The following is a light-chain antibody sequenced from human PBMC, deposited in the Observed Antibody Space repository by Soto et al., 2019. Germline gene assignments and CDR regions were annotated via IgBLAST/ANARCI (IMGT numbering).Light chain of an antibody. J-gene: IGKJ5*01. CDR3: QQYGSSPLIS. Sequence: DIQMTQSPSTLSAFVGDRVTITCRASQSIGRWLAWYQQKPGKAPKLLIYDASSLESGVPSRFSGSGSGTEFTLTISSLQPDDFATYYCQQYGSSPLISFGQGTRLEIK. CDR2: DAS. V-gene: IGKV1-5*01. CDR1: QSIGRW.